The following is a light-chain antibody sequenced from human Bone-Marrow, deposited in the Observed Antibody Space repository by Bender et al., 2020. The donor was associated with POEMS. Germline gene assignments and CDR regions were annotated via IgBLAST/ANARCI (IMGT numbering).Light chain of an antibody. CDR1: SSDVGTYNL. V-gene: IGLV2-23*01. CDR2: EDN. CDR3: CSYAGINNVV. Sequence: QSVLTQPPSASGTPGQRVTISCSGTSSDVGTYNLVSWYQQHPGKAPQLMIYEDNRRPSGVSNRFSGSKSGNTASLTISGLRAEDEAAYYCCSYAGINNVVFGGGTKLTVL. J-gene: IGLJ2*01.